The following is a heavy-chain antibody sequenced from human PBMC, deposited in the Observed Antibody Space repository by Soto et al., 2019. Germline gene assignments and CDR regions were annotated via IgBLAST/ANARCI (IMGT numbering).Heavy chain of an antibody. CDR1: GFTFSSYG. CDR2: IWYDGSNK. D-gene: IGHD4-17*01. CDR3: SYGDYFDY. V-gene: IGHV3-33*01. J-gene: IGHJ4*02. Sequence: QVQLVESGGGVVQPGRSLRLSCAASGFTFSSYGMHWVRQAPGKGREWVAVIWYDGSNKYYADSVKGRFTISRDTSKDALYLHTNSLRAEDTAVYYCSYGDYFDYWGQGTLVTVSS.